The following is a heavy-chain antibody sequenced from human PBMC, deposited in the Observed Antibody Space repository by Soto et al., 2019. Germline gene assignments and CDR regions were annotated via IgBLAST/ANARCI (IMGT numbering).Heavy chain of an antibody. CDR3: ARFHDYGDYENYFDY. D-gene: IGHD4-17*01. V-gene: IGHV3-21*01. CDR1: GFTFSSYS. Sequence: GGSLRLSCAASGFTFSSYSMNWVRQAPGKGLEWVSSISSSSSYIYYADSVKGRFTISRDNAKNSLYLQMNSLRAEDTAVYYCARFHDYGDYENYFDYWGQGTLVTVSS. J-gene: IGHJ4*02. CDR2: ISSSSSYI.